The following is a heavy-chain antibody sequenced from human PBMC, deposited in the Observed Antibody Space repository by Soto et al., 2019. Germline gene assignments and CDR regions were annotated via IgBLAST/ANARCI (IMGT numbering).Heavy chain of an antibody. D-gene: IGHD6-13*01. Sequence: KSSETLSLTCTVSGGSISSGGYYWSWIRQHPGKGLEGSGYIYYSGSTYYNPSLKSRVTISVDTSKNQFSLKLSSVTAADTAVYYCARDRSSSWVYYYYGMDVWGQGTPVTVSS. V-gene: IGHV4-31*02. J-gene: IGHJ6*02. CDR2: IYYSGST. CDR3: ARDRSSSWVYYYYGMDV. CDR1: GGSISSGGYY.